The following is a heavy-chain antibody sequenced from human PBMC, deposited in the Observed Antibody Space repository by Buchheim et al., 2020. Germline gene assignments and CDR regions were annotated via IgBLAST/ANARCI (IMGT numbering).Heavy chain of an antibody. V-gene: IGHV4-59*08. CDR3: ARLDDYVWGSYRFDP. Sequence: QVQLQESGPGLVKPSETLSLTCTVSGGSISSYYWSWIRQPPGKGLEWIGYIYYSGSTNYNPSLKSRVTISVDTSTNQFSLKLSSVTAADTAVYYCARLDDYVWGSYRFDPWGQGTL. CDR1: GGSISSYY. CDR2: IYYSGST. D-gene: IGHD3-16*02. J-gene: IGHJ5*02.